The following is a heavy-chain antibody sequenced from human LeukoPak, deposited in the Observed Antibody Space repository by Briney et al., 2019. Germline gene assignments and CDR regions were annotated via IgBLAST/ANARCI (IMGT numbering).Heavy chain of an antibody. CDR2: IYHSGST. CDR1: GYSISRGYY. D-gene: IGHD1-20*01. V-gene: IGHV4-38-2*02. Sequence: SETLSLTCTVSGYSISRGYYWGWIRQPPGKGLEWIGSIYHSGSTYYNPSLKSRVTISVDTSKNQFSLKLSSVTAADTAVYYCARVAPYNWNHIDYWGQGTLVTVSS. CDR3: ARVAPYNWNHIDY. J-gene: IGHJ4*02.